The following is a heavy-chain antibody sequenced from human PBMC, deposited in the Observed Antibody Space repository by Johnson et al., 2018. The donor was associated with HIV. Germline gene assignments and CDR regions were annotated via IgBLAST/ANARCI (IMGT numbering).Heavy chain of an antibody. Sequence: QVQLVESGGGVVQPGRSLRLSCAASGFTFSSYAMHWVRQAPGKGLEWVAVISYDGSNKYYADYVKGRFTISRDNSKNTLYLQMNSLRAEYTAVYYCARDQEQLVPWDAFDIWGQGTMVTVSS. CDR1: GFTFSSYA. CDR2: ISYDGSNK. V-gene: IGHV3-30*04. J-gene: IGHJ3*02. CDR3: ARDQEQLVPWDAFDI. D-gene: IGHD6-6*01.